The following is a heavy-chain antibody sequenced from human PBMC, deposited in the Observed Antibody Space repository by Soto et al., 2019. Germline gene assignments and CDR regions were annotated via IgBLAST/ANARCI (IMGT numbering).Heavy chain of an antibody. V-gene: IGHV4-30-4*01. CDR1: GGSISTVDYW. CDR2: IYDGGRT. J-gene: IGHJ4*02. D-gene: IGHD7-27*01. Sequence: QVQLQESGPGLVKPSQTLSLTCTVSGGSISTVDYWWSWIRQSPDMGLEWIGHIYDGGRTYNNPSLESRVTMAVDTSKSQLSLTLSSVSAADTAVYYCARGPSGDKVDSWGQGNLVTVSS. CDR3: ARGPSGDKVDS.